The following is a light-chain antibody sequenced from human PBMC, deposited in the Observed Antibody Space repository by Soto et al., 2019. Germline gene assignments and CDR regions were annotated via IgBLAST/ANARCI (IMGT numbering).Light chain of an antibody. CDR1: SSDVGSYNL. CDR3: CSYAGSSTWV. CDR2: EVS. V-gene: IGLV2-23*02. Sequence: QSALTQPASVSGSPGQSITISCTGTSSDVGSYNLVSWYQQHPGKAPKVMIYEVSKRPSGVSNRFSGSKSGNTASLTISGLQADDEADHYCCSYAGSSTWVFGGGTQLTVL. J-gene: IGLJ3*02.